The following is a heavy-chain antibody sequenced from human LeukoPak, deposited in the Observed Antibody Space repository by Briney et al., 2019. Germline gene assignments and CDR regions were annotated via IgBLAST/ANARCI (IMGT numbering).Heavy chain of an antibody. CDR3: AKAELRLYHGAFDI. V-gene: IGHV3-30*18. D-gene: IGHD1-7*01. J-gene: IGHJ3*02. CDR2: ISYDGSNK. CDR1: GFTFSSYG. Sequence: GGSLRLSCAASGFTFSSYGMHWVRQAPGKGLEWVAVISYDGSNKYYADSVKGRFTISRDNSKNTLYLQMNSLSGEDTAVFYCAKAELRLYHGAFDIWGQGTMVTVSS.